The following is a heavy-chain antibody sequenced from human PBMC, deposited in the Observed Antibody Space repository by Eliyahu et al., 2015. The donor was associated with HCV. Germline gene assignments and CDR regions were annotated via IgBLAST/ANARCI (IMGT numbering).Heavy chain of an antibody. CDR1: GFTXEDYA. J-gene: IGHJ6*02. CDR3: VREGSGCPPGIRCYYYYRYGMDV. D-gene: IGHD2-2*01. V-gene: IGHV3-9*01. Sequence: EVQLVESGGGVVQPGRSLRLSCVGSGFTXEDYAXPWVRQAPGKGLGWVSSISWNSAHIGYADSVKGRFTISRDNGKNSLYLQMNSLRGDDTALYYCVREGSGCPPGIRCYYYYRYGMDVWGQGTTVTVSS. CDR2: ISWNSAHI.